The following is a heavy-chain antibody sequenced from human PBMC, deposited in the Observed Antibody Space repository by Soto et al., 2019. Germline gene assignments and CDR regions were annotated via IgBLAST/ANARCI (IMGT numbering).Heavy chain of an antibody. CDR1: GFTFSSYA. D-gene: IGHD5-18*01. CDR2: ISSNGGST. CDR3: VKEGVDTAMVHDFDY. V-gene: IGHV3-64D*06. J-gene: IGHJ4*02. Sequence: GGSLRLSCSASGFTFSSYAMHWVRQAPGKGLEYVSAISSNGGSTYYADSVKGRFTISRDNSKNTLYLQMSSLRAEDTAVYYCVKEGVDTAMVHDFDYWGQGTLVTVSS.